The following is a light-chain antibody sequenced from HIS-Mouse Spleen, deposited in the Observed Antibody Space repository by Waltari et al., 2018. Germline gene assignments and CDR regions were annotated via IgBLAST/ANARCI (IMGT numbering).Light chain of an antibody. CDR3: CSYAGSSTWV. CDR1: SSDVGSYNL. V-gene: IGLV2-23*01. J-gene: IGLJ3*02. Sequence: QSALTQPASVSGSPGQSITISCTGPSSDVGSYNLVPWYQQHPVKAPNLLIYDGSKRTSGVSNRFSGSKSGNTASLTISGLQAEDEADYYCCSYAGSSTWVFGGGTKLTVL. CDR2: DGS.